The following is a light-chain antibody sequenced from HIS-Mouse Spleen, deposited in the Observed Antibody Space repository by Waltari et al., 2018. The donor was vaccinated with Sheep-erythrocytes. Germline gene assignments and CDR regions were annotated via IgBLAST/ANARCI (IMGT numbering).Light chain of an antibody. CDR3: CSYAGSSTPWV. CDR2: EGS. CDR1: SSDVGRYHL. V-gene: IGLV2-23*01. Sequence: QSALTQPASVSGSPGQSIPISCTGTSSDVGRYHLVSWYQQHPGKAPKLMIYEGSKRPSGVSNRFSGSKSGNTASLTISGLQAEDEADYYCCSYAGSSTPWVFGGGTKLTVL. J-gene: IGLJ3*02.